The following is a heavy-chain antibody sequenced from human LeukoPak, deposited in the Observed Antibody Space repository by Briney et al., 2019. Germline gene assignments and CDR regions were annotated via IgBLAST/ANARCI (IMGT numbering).Heavy chain of an antibody. CDR3: ATKQWLAPPPDS. CDR1: RFTLSKYW. Sequence: PGGSLRLSCAASRFTLSKYWMLWVRQAPGKGLESVSRINTDGTVTTYADSVKGRFTVSRDNADNTMFLQMNSVREEDTAVYYCATKQWLAPPPDSWGQGTPVTVSS. V-gene: IGHV3-74*01. J-gene: IGHJ4*02. CDR2: INTDGTVT. D-gene: IGHD6-19*01.